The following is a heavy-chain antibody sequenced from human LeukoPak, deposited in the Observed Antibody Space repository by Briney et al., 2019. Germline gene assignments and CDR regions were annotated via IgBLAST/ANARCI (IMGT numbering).Heavy chain of an antibody. D-gene: IGHD3-10*01. CDR2: ISGSGGST. CDR1: GFTFSSYA. V-gene: IGHV3-23*01. Sequence: GGSLRLSCAASGFTFSSYAMSWVRQAPGKGLEWVSTISGSGGSTYYADSVKGRFTISRDNSKNTLYLQMNSLRAEDTAVYYCAKDRTGSGTPYYFDYWGQGTLVTVSS. J-gene: IGHJ4*02. CDR3: AKDRTGSGTPYYFDY.